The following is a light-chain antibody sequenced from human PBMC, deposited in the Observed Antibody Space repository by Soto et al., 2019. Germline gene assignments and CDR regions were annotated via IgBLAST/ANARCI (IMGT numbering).Light chain of an antibody. Sequence: QSALTQPASVSGSPGQSITISCSASTREIGGVYNYVSWYQQFPGKAPKLLIYEVSDRPPGISNRFSGSKSGNTASLTISGLRAEDEAVYFCASYTGSATLAVFGGGTRLTVL. CDR3: ASYTGSATLAV. CDR2: EVS. V-gene: IGLV2-14*01. J-gene: IGLJ2*01. CDR1: TREIGGVYNY.